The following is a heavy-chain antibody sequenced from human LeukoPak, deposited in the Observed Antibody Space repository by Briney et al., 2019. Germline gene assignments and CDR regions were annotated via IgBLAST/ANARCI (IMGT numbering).Heavy chain of an antibody. J-gene: IGHJ4*02. CDR2: MNPDSGNT. V-gene: IGHV1-8*01. CDR3: ARVRSSSWYDLDY. Sequence: ASVKVSCKASGYTFTTYYIKWVRQATGQGLEWMGWMNPDSGNTVYAQKFRGRVTMTRNTSITTAYMELSSLRSEDTAVYYCARVRSSSWYDLDYWGQGTLVTVSS. CDR1: GYTFTTYY. D-gene: IGHD6-13*01.